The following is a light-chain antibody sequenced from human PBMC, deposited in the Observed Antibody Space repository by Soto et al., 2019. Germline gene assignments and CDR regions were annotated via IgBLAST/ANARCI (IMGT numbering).Light chain of an antibody. CDR2: RAS. Sequence: IVMLQSPATLSVSPGVRDSLSCRASQSINSNLAWYQQNPGQAPRLLMFRASIRATGFPARFSGSGSGTEFNITTSSLQSEDSAIYYCQKHNNWPRATFGGGNKVDIK. CDR1: QSINSN. CDR3: QKHNNWPRAT. V-gene: IGKV3-15*01. J-gene: IGKJ4*01.